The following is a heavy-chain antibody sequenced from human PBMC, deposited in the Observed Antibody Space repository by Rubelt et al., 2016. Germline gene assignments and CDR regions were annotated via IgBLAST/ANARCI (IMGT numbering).Heavy chain of an antibody. V-gene: IGHV4-59*08. CDR1: SGSISSYY. D-gene: IGHD5-18*01. Sequence: QVQLQESGPGLVKPSETLSLTCTVSSGSISSYYWSWIRQPPGKGLEWIGYIYYSGSTHYNPSLKSRVTISVDTSKNQFSLKLSAVTAADTAVYYCARLSTAMRFDPWGQGTLVTVSS. CDR3: ARLSTAMRFDP. CDR2: IYYSGST. J-gene: IGHJ5*02.